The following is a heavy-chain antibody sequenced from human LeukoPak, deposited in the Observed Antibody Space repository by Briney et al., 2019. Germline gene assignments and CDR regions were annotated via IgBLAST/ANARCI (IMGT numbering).Heavy chain of an antibody. J-gene: IGHJ5*02. CDR3: VGDSSSPPHYFDP. CDR1: GGSIRSHY. CDR2: ISYSGNT. D-gene: IGHD6-6*01. V-gene: IGHV4-59*11. Sequence: PSETLSLTCTVSGGSIRSHYWSWIRQPPGKGLEWIGYISYSGNTNYNPSLKSRLTISVDTSKSQFSLKLTSVTAADTAVYYCVGDSSSPPHYFDPWGQGTLVTVSS.